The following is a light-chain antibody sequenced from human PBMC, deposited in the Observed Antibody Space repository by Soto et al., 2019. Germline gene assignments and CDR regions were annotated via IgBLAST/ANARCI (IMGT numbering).Light chain of an antibody. J-gene: IGKJ1*01. V-gene: IGKV3-20*01. CDR1: QIISNIF. CDR3: QQYGSSPRT. Sequence: EIVLTQSPGTLSLSPGERATLSCRASQIISNIFLAWYQQKPGQAPRLLIYSTSSRATGIPDRFSGSGSGTDFTLTISRLEPEDSAVYYCQQYGSSPRTFGQGTKVEIK. CDR2: STS.